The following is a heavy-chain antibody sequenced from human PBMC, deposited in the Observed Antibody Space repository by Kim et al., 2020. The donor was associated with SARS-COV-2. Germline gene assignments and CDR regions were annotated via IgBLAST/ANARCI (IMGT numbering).Heavy chain of an antibody. D-gene: IGHD6-13*01. CDR2: ISSSSSYI. V-gene: IGHV3-21*01. CDR3: ARGRGVRIAAAGNRGYYGMDV. CDR1: GFTFSSYS. J-gene: IGHJ6*02. Sequence: GGSLRLSCAASGFTFSSYSMNWVRQAPGKGLEWVSSISSSSSYIYYADSVKGRFTISRDNAKNSLYLQMNSLRAEDTAVYYCARGRGVRIAAAGNRGYYGMDVWGQGTTVTVSS.